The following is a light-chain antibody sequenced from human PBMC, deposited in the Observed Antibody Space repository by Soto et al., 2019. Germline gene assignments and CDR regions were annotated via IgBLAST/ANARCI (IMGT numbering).Light chain of an antibody. Sequence: QSALTQPASVSGSPGQSITISCTGTSSDVGSYNLVSWYQQHPGKAPKLMIYEVSNRPSGVSNRFSGSKSANTASLTISGLQAEDEADYYCSSYTGSSTPYVFGSGTKLTVL. J-gene: IGLJ1*01. CDR1: SSDVGSYNL. V-gene: IGLV2-14*02. CDR3: SSYTGSSTPYV. CDR2: EVS.